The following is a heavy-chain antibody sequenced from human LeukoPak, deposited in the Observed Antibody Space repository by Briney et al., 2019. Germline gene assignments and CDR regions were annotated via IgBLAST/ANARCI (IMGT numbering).Heavy chain of an antibody. Sequence: PSETLSLTCTVSGGSISGFYWSWIRQPAGKGLEWIGRIHTSGSTNYNPSLKSRVTMSVDTSKNQFSLKLSSVTAADTAVYYCARGDDSSGQGYWGQGTLVTVSS. CDR2: IHTSGST. J-gene: IGHJ4*02. CDR3: ARGDDSSGQGY. CDR1: GGSISGFY. D-gene: IGHD3-22*01. V-gene: IGHV4-4*07.